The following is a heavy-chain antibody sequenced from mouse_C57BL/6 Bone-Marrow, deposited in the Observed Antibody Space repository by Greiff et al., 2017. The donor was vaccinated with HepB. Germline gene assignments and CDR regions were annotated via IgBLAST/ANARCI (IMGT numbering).Heavy chain of an antibody. CDR3: ARDLTVTYYYAMDY. Sequence: EVKLMESGGGLVKPGGSLKLSCAASGFTFSSYAMSWVRQTPEKRLEWVATISDGGSYTYYPDNVKGRFTISRDNAKNNLYLQMSHLKSEDTAMYYCARDLTVTYYYAMDYWGQGTSVTVSS. J-gene: IGHJ4*01. CDR1: GFTFSSYA. V-gene: IGHV5-4*01. CDR2: ISDGGSYT. D-gene: IGHD4-1*01.